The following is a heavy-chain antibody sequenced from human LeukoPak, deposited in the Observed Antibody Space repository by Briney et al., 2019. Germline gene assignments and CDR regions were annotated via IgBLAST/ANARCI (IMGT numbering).Heavy chain of an antibody. CDR1: GASISSYY. CDR3: ARADFWSGYRFDY. CDR2: IYTSGST. J-gene: IGHJ4*02. D-gene: IGHD3-3*01. Sequence: PSETLSLTCTVSGASISSYYWSWIRQPAGKGLEWIGRIYTSGSTDYNPSLKSRVTMSVDKSKNHLSLKLSSVTAADTAVYYCARADFWSGYRFDYWGQGTLVTVSS. V-gene: IGHV4-4*07.